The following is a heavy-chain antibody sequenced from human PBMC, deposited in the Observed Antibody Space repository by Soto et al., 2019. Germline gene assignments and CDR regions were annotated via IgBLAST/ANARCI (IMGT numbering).Heavy chain of an antibody. Sequence: SQTLSLTCTVSGGSISSYYWSWIRQPPGKGLEWIGYIYYSGSTNYNPSLKSRVTISVDTSKNQFSLKLSSVTAADTAVYYCASGIAVAGPFDPWGQGTLVTVSS. CDR3: ASGIAVAGPFDP. CDR2: IYYSGST. D-gene: IGHD6-19*01. J-gene: IGHJ5*02. CDR1: GGSISSYY. V-gene: IGHV4-59*01.